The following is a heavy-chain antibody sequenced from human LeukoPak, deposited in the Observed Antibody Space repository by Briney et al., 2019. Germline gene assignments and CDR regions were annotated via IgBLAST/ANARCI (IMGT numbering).Heavy chain of an antibody. V-gene: IGHV4-31*03. Sequence: SETLSLTCTVSGGPISSGGYYWSWIRQHPGKGLEWIGYIYYSGSTYYNPSLKSRVTISVDTSKNQFSLKLSSVTAADTAVYYCARSVLSGYFDYWGQGTLVTVSS. CDR2: IYYSGST. D-gene: IGHD5/OR15-5a*01. CDR3: ARSVLSGYFDY. CDR1: GGPISSGGYY. J-gene: IGHJ4*02.